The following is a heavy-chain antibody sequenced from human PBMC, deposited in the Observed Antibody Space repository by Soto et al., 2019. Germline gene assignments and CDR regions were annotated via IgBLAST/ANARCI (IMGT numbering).Heavy chain of an antibody. CDR1: GYSFTSYW. D-gene: IGHD3-22*01. V-gene: IGHV5-51*01. Sequence: GESLKISCKGSGYSFTSYWIGWVRQMPGKGLEWMGIIYPGDSDTRYSPSFQGQVTISADKSISTAYLQWSSLKASDTAMYYCARHYSYDSSGKRTYYFDYWGQGTLVTVSS. J-gene: IGHJ4*02. CDR3: ARHYSYDSSGKRTYYFDY. CDR2: IYPGDSDT.